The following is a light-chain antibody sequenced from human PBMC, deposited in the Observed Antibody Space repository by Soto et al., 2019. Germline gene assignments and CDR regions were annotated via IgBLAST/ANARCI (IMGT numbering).Light chain of an antibody. CDR1: QSVSSNY. J-gene: IGKJ2*01. Sequence: EIVLTQSPGTLSLSPGERATLSCRVSQSVSSNYLAWYQQKPGQAPRLLIYGASSRATGIPDRFSGSGSGTDFTLTISRLEPEDFAVYYCQHYGDSPYTFGQGTRLEIK. CDR2: GAS. CDR3: QHYGDSPYT. V-gene: IGKV3-20*01.